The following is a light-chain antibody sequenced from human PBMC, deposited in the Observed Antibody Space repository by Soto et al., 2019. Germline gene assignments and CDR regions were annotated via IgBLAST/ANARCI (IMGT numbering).Light chain of an antibody. V-gene: IGLV3-21*02. CDR2: DDS. CDR1: NIGSKS. CDR3: QVWDSSSDHYVV. J-gene: IGLJ2*01. Sequence: SYELTQPPSVSVAPGQTARITCGGTNIGSKSVHWYQQKPGQAPVLVVYDDSDRPSGIPERFSGSNSGNTATLTISRVEAGDEADYYCQVWDSSSDHYVVFGGGTKVTVL.